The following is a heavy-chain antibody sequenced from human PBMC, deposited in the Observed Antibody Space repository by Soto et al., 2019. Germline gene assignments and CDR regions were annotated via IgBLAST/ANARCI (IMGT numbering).Heavy chain of an antibody. CDR1: GGTFSSYA. V-gene: IGHV1-69*13. Sequence: ASVKVSCKASGGTFSSYAISWVRQAPGQWLEWMGGIIPIFGTANYAQKFQGRVTITADESTSTAYMELSSLRSEDTAVYYCARVLSYDFWSGYYLDYWGQGTLVTVSS. D-gene: IGHD3-3*01. J-gene: IGHJ4*02. CDR2: IIPIFGTA. CDR3: ARVLSYDFWSGYYLDY.